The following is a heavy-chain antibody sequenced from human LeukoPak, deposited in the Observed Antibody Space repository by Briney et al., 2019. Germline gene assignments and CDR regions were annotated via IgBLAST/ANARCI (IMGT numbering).Heavy chain of an antibody. J-gene: IGHJ3*02. CDR3: ARDSPFEWYLFGDEFDI. V-gene: IGHV3-7*01. D-gene: IGHD3-9*01. CDR2: IEQDGREK. CDR1: RFTFSTYW. Sequence: GGSLRLSCAASRFTFSTYWMSWVRQAPGKGLEWVANIEQDGREKYYVDSVKGRFTISRDNAKNSLYLQMNSLRAEDTAVYYCARDSPFEWYLFGDEFDIWGQGTMVTVSS.